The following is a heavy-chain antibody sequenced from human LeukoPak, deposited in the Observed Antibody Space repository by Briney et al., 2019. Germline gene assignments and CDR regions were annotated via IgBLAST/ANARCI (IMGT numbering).Heavy chain of an antibody. CDR3: AREDGTAMDNAFDI. V-gene: IGHV4-59*01. CDR1: GGSFSGYY. Sequence: PSETLSLTCAVYGGSFSGYYWSWIRQPPGKGLEWIGNIYYSGSTNYNPSLKSRVTISVDTSKNQFSLKLSSVTAADTAVYYCAREDGTAMDNAFDIWSQGTMVTVSS. J-gene: IGHJ3*02. D-gene: IGHD5-18*01. CDR2: IYYSGST.